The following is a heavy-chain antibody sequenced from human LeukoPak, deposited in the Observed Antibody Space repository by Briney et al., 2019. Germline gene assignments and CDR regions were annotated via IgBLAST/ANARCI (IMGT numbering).Heavy chain of an antibody. V-gene: IGHV3-33*01. D-gene: IGHD3-22*01. J-gene: IGHJ4*02. CDR2: IWYDGSNK. CDR1: GFTFSSYG. Sequence: GGSLRLSCAASGFTFSSYGMHWVRQAPGKGLEWVAVIWYDGSNKYYADSVKGRFTISRDNSKNTLYLQMNSLRAEDTAVYYCARDLAHYDSSGLFPYWGQGTLVTVSS. CDR3: ARDLAHYDSSGLFPY.